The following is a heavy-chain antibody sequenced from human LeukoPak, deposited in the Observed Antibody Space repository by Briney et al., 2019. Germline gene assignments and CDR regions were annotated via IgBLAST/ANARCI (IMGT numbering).Heavy chain of an antibody. Sequence: SETLSLTCAVSGGSISSSNWWSWVRQPPGKGLEWIGEIYHSGSTNYNPSLKSRVTISVDKSKNQFSLKLGSVTAADTAVYYCARVQLAGVRAYNWFDPWGQGTLVTVSS. V-gene: IGHV4-4*02. CDR2: IYHSGST. CDR1: GGSISSSNW. CDR3: ARVQLAGVRAYNWFDP. J-gene: IGHJ5*02. D-gene: IGHD1-1*01.